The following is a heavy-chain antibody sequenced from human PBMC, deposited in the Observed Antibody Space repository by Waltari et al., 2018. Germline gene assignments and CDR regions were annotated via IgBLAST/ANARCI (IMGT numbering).Heavy chain of an antibody. CDR2: INDDAKEK. Sequence: EVQLVESGGGLVPPGGSLSLSWSASGFTFNKYWMTWVRQAPGKGLEWVANINDDAKEKYHVDSVKGRFTISRDNTKKSLYLQMNSLRVDDTAVYYCARGEEGYGEAYYWGQGTLVTVSS. CDR1: GFTFNKYW. D-gene: IGHD3-10*01. J-gene: IGHJ4*02. V-gene: IGHV3-7*04. CDR3: ARGEEGYGEAYY.